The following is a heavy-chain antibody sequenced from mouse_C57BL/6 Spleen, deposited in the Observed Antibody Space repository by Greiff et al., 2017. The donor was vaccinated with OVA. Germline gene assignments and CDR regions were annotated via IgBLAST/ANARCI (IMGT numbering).Heavy chain of an antibody. CDR3: ARWDYYGSSYGSAMDY. V-gene: IGHV1-26*01. J-gene: IGHJ4*01. CDR2: INPNNGGT. CDR1: GYTFTDYY. Sequence: EVQLQQSGPELVKPGASVKISCKASGYTFTDYYMNWVKQSHGKSLEWIGDINPNNGGTSYNQKFKGKATLTVDKSSSTAYMELRSLTSEDSAVYYCARWDYYGSSYGSAMDYWGQGTSVTVSS. D-gene: IGHD1-1*01.